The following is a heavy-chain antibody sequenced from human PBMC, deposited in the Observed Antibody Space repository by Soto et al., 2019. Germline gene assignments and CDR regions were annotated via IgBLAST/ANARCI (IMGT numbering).Heavy chain of an antibody. J-gene: IGHJ6*02. CDR3: AGGIVAAAGHYYYYYGMDV. Sequence: PSETLSLTCAVYGGSFSGYYWSWIRQPPGKGLEWIGEINHSGSTNYNPSLKSRVTISVDTSKNQFSLKLSSVTAADTAVYYCAGGIVAAAGHYYYYYGMDVWGQGTTVTVSS. CDR1: GGSFSGYY. CDR2: INHSGST. D-gene: IGHD6-13*01. V-gene: IGHV4-34*01.